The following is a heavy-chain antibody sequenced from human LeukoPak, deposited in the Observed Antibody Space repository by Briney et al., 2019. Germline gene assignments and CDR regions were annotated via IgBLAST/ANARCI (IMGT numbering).Heavy chain of an antibody. CDR1: GGTFSRYA. D-gene: IGHD3-22*01. J-gene: IGHJ4*02. Sequence: ASVKVSCKASGGTFSRYAISWVRQAPGQGLEWMGGIIPIFGTPNYAQKFQGRVTISADKSTNTAYMEVTSLRSEDTAVYYCARGDYYDSSGLFDYWGQGTLVTASS. V-gene: IGHV1-69*06. CDR3: ARGDYYDSSGLFDY. CDR2: IIPIFGTP.